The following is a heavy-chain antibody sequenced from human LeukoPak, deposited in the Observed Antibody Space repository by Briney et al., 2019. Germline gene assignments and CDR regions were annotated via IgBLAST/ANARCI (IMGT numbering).Heavy chain of an antibody. CDR1: GGSFSGYY. J-gene: IGHJ4*02. V-gene: IGHV4-59*08. D-gene: IGHD2-2*02. CDR3: ARHEGYSDKIRSSDY. CDR2: IYYSGST. Sequence: SETLSLTCAVYGGSFSGYYWSWIRQPPGKGLEWIGYIYYSGSTNYNPSLKSRVTISVDTSKNQFSLKLSSVTAADTAVYYCARHEGYSDKIRSSDYWGQGTLVTVSS.